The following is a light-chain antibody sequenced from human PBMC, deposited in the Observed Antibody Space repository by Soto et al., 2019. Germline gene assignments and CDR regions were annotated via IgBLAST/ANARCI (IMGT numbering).Light chain of an antibody. J-gene: IGKJ1*01. CDR1: QSVSGTY. CDR3: QQYGSSLVT. Sequence: EIVLTQYPGTLSLSPGERATLSCRASQSVSGTYLAWYQQKPGQAPRLLIYGASSRATGIPDRFSGSGSGTDFTLTISRLEPEDFAVYFCQQYGSSLVTFGQGTKVDIK. V-gene: IGKV3-20*01. CDR2: GAS.